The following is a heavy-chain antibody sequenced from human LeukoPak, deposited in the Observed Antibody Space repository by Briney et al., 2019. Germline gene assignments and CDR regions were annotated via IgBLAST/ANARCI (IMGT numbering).Heavy chain of an antibody. Sequence: ASVKVSCKASGYTFTSYAMHWVRQAPGQRLEWMGWINAGNGNTKYSQKFQGRVTITRDTSASTAYMELRSLRSDDTAVYYCARDSNGFWSGSFGFDPWGQGTLVTVSS. V-gene: IGHV1-3*01. CDR1: GYTFTSYA. CDR2: INAGNGNT. J-gene: IGHJ5*02. D-gene: IGHD3-3*01. CDR3: ARDSNGFWSGSFGFDP.